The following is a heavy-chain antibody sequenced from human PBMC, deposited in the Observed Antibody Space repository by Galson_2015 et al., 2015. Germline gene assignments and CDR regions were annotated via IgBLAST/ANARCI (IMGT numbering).Heavy chain of an antibody. CDR1: GFTFSSYR. Sequence: SLRLSCAASGFTFSSYRMNWVRQAPGKGLEWVSSISSSSSYIYYADSVKGRFTISRDNAKNSLYLQMNSLRAEDTAVYYCTTDLLSPVVVAAASAFDIWCQGTMVTVSS. CDR3: TTDLLSPVVVAAASAFDI. J-gene: IGHJ3*02. CDR2: ISSSSSYI. D-gene: IGHD2-15*01. V-gene: IGHV3-21*01.